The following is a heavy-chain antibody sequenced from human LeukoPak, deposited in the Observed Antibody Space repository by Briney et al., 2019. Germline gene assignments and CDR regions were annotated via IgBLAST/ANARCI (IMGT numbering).Heavy chain of an antibody. V-gene: IGHV3-48*01. Sequence: PGGCLRLSCAASGFTFSDYSMNWVRQAPGKGLEWISYIGIDSGNTNYADSVKGRFTISGDKAKNSLYLQMNSLRVEDTAVYYCARDYKYAFDNWGQGTLVTVSS. D-gene: IGHD5-24*01. CDR1: GFTFSDYS. CDR2: IGIDSGNT. CDR3: ARDYKYAFDN. J-gene: IGHJ4*02.